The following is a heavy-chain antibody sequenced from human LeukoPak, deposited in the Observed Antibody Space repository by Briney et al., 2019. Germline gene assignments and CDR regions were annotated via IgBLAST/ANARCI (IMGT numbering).Heavy chain of an antibody. V-gene: IGHV4-30-4*01. J-gene: IGHJ4*02. Sequence: SETLSLTCTVSGGSISSGDYYWSWIRQPPGKGLEWIGYIYYSGSTYYNPSLKSRVTISVDTSKNQFSLKLSSVTAADTAVYYCARGIWFGEIPAPFDYWGQGTLVTVSS. CDR2: IYYSGST. D-gene: IGHD3-10*01. CDR3: ARGIWFGEIPAPFDY. CDR1: GGSISSGDYY.